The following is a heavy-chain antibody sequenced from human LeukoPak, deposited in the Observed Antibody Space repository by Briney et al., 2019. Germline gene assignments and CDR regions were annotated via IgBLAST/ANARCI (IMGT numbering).Heavy chain of an antibody. D-gene: IGHD3/OR15-3a*01. CDR2: ISSSSSTI. CDR1: GFTFSNVW. J-gene: IGHJ4*02. V-gene: IGHV3-48*02. Sequence: GSLRLSCAVSGFTFSNVWMSWVRQAPGKGLEWVSYISSSSSTIYYADSVKGRFTISRDNAKNSLYLQMNSLRDEDTAVYYCARAFGLTDYWGQGTLVTVSS. CDR3: ARAFGLTDY.